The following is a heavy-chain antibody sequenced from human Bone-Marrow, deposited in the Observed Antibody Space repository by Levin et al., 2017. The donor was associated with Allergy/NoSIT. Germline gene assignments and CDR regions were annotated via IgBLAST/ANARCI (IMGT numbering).Heavy chain of an antibody. CDR2: IIPIFGTT. Sequence: KISCKASGGTFSTYAISWVRQAPGQGLEWMGGIIPIFGTTNYAQKFQGRVTITADTSTSTAYMELNSLISEDTAVYCCGRCYDGDSYYYDMDVWGQGTAVTVSS. J-gene: IGHJ6*02. CDR1: GGTFSTYA. D-gene: IGHD2-15*01. CDR3: GRCYDGDSYYYDMDV. V-gene: IGHV1-69*06.